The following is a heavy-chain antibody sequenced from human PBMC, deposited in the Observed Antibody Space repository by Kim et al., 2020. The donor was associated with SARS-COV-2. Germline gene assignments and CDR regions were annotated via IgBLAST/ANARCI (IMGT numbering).Heavy chain of an antibody. CDR3: ARDEVTIFGVVTPGRD. CDR1: GGSISSYY. Sequence: SETLSLTCTVSGGSISSYYWSWIRQPPGKGLEWIGYIYYSVSSNYNPSLKSRVTISVDTSKNQFSLKLSSVTAADTAVYYCARDEVTIFGVVTPGRDWGQGTLVTVSS. J-gene: IGHJ4*02. CDR2: IYYSVSS. D-gene: IGHD3-3*01. V-gene: IGHV4-59*01.